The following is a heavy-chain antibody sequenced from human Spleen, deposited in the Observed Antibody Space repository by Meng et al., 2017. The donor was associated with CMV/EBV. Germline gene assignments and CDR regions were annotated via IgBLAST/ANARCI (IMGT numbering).Heavy chain of an antibody. CDR3: ATSYDILTGNDY. Sequence: QVHLQGSGPGRLKPSETLSLTCTVSGGSISSYYWSWIRQPAGKGLEWIGYIHFSGSAYYNPSLKSRVTISVDTSKNQFSLKVRSVTAADTAVYYCATSYDILTGNDYWGQGTLVTVSS. CDR1: GGSISSYY. J-gene: IGHJ4*02. V-gene: IGHV4-59*06. D-gene: IGHD3-9*01. CDR2: IHFSGSA.